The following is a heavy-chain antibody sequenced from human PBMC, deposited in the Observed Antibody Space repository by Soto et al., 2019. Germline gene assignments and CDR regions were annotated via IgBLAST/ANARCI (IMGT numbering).Heavy chain of an antibody. CDR1: GGSISSFY. D-gene: IGHD6-13*01. Sequence: SETLSLTCTVSGGSISSFYWSWIRQPAGKGLEWIGRIYSGGRSNYNPSLKSRVTMSVDTSKNQFSLRLSSVTAADTAMYYCARGSSRWDYWGQGTLVTVSS. V-gene: IGHV4-4*07. CDR2: IYSGGRS. CDR3: ARGSSRWDY. J-gene: IGHJ4*02.